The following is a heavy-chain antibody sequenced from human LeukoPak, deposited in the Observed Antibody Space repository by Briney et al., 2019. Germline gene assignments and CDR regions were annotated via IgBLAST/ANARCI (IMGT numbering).Heavy chain of an antibody. D-gene: IGHD4-17*01. V-gene: IGHV3-74*01. CDR1: GFIFRDYW. J-gene: IGHJ6*02. CDR3: ARDANDYGDDWSSDGLDV. CDR2: IKSDGSRT. Sequence: GGSLRLSCEASGFIFRDYWMPWVRQVPGKGLVWVARIKSDGSRTDYADSVKGRLTISRDNAKNTLYLQMNSVRVEDTAVYYCARDANDYGDDWSSDGLDVWGQGTTVSVSS.